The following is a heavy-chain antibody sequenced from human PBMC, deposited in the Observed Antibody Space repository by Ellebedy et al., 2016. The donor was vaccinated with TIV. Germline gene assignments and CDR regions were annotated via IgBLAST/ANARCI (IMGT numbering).Heavy chain of an antibody. V-gene: IGHV1-2*04. CDR2: INPNSGGT. Sequence: ASVKVSCXASGYTFTGYYMHWVRQAPGQGLEWMGWINPNSGGTNYAQKFQGWVTMTRDTSISTAYMELSRLRSDDTAVYYCARAKVVTAMVTYYYGMDVWGQGTTVTVSS. D-gene: IGHD5-18*01. CDR3: ARAKVVTAMVTYYYGMDV. CDR1: GYTFTGYY. J-gene: IGHJ6*02.